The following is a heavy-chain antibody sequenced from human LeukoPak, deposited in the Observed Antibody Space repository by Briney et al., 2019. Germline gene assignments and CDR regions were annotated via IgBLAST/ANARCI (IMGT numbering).Heavy chain of an antibody. Sequence: GGSLRLSCAASGFTVSSNYMSWVRQAPGKGLEWVSVIYSGGSTYYADSVKGRFTISRDNSKNTLYLQMNSLRAEDTAVYYCARADRYDKNGHRSLYWYFDLWGRGTLVTVSS. J-gene: IGHJ2*01. CDR3: ARADRYDKNGHRSLYWYFDL. V-gene: IGHV3-53*01. CDR2: IYSGGST. CDR1: GFTVSSNY. D-gene: IGHD3-22*01.